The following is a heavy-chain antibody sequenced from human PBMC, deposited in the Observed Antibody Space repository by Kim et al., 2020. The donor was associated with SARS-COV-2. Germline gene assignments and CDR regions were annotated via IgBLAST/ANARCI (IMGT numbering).Heavy chain of an antibody. CDR3: ARPWKDSSGYVDI. Sequence: SETLSLTCTVSGGSISSSSYYWGWIRQPPGKGLEWIGSIYYSGSTYYNPSLKSRVTISVDTSKNQLSLKLSSVTAADTAVYYCARPWKDSSGYVDIWGQGTMVTVSS. V-gene: IGHV4-39*01. D-gene: IGHD3-22*01. CDR2: IYYSGST. CDR1: GGSISSSSYY. J-gene: IGHJ3*02.